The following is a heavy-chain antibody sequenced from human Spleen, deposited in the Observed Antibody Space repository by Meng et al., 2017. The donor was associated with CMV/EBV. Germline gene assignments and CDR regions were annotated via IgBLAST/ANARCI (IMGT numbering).Heavy chain of an antibody. CDR3: ARRSTMAYAFDI. D-gene: IGHD5-24*01. CDR1: GYTFTSYG. CDR2: ISAYNGNT. V-gene: IGHV1-18*01. Sequence: ASVKVSCKASGYTFTSYGISWVRQAPGQGLEWMGWISAYNGNTNYAQKVQGRVTMTSDTSTSTVDMELSSLTSEDTAVYYCARRSTMAYAFDIWGQGTMVTVSS. J-gene: IGHJ3*02.